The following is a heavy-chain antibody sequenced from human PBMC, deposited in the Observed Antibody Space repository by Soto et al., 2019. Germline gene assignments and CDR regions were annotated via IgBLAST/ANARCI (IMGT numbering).Heavy chain of an antibody. Sequence: SETLSLTCTVSGGSISSSSYYWGWIRQPSGKGLEWIGSIYYSGSTYYNPSLKSRVTISVDTSKNQFSLKLSSVTAADTAVYYCGRISSHGDYAYWGQGTLVTVS. CDR3: GRISSHGDYAY. V-gene: IGHV4-39*01. J-gene: IGHJ4*02. D-gene: IGHD4-17*01. CDR1: GGSISSSSYY. CDR2: IYYSGST.